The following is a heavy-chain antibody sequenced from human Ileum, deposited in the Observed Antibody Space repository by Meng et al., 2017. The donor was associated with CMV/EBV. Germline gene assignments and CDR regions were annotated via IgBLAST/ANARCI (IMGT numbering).Heavy chain of an antibody. CDR2: ISSSGSTI. CDR3: ARSPAARSYFDD. Sequence: GESLKISCAASKFTFSDYFMHWIRQAPGKGLEWVSCISSSGSTIYYADSVKGRFTISRDTAQNSLYLQMNSLRAEDTAVYYCARSPAARSYFDDWGQGTLVTSPQ. J-gene: IGHJ4*02. D-gene: IGHD2-2*01. CDR1: KFTFSDYF. V-gene: IGHV3-11*01.